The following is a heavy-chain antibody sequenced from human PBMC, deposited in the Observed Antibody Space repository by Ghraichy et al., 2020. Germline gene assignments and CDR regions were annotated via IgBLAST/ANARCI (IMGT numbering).Heavy chain of an antibody. CDR2: ISSSVSTV. J-gene: IGHJ6*02. CDR3: ARAQYFYDSGAYSHYFYYGMDV. Sequence: LSLTCAASGFTFSSYEMNWVRQAPGKGLEWVSHISSSVSTVYYADSVKGRFTISRDNAKNSLFLQMNSLRAEDTGIYYCARAQYFYDSGAYSHYFYYGMDVWGQGTTVTVSS. CDR1: GFTFSSYE. V-gene: IGHV3-48*03. D-gene: IGHD3-22*01.